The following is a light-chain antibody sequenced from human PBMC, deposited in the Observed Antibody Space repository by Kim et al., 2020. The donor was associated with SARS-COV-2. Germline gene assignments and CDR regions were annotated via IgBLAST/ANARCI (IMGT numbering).Light chain of an antibody. CDR1: SGDVGGYNY. CDR2: NVS. Sequence: QPATISGPETSGDVGGYNYVSCYQQHPGKAPRLVIYNVSKRPSGVPDRFSGSKSGNTASLTISGLQAEDEADYYCCSYAGSYGVVFGGGTQLTVL. CDR3: CSYAGSYGVV. J-gene: IGLJ2*01. V-gene: IGLV2-11*01.